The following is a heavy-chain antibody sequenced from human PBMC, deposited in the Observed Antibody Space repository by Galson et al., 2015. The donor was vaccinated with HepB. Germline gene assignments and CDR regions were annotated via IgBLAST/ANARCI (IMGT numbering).Heavy chain of an antibody. Sequence: SVKVSCKASGYTFTSYYMHWVRQAPGQGLEWMGGIIPIFGTANYAQKFQGRVTITADESTSTAYMELSSLRSEDTAVYYCARASSSSFDYWGQGTLVTVSS. CDR3: ARASSSSFDY. CDR2: IIPIFGTA. J-gene: IGHJ4*02. D-gene: IGHD6-6*01. V-gene: IGHV1-69*13. CDR1: GYTFTSYY.